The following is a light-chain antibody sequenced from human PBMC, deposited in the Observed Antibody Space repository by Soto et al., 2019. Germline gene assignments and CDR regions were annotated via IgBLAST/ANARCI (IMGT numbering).Light chain of an antibody. J-gene: IGKJ2*01. V-gene: IGKV3-20*01. Sequence: EIVLTQSPAALSLSLGERATLSCRASQYLSTSYLAWYQQKPGQAPRLLIYGTSRRATGIPDRFSGSGSGTDFTLTITRLEPEDFAVYYCQQYAGSPKTFGLGPSWRSN. CDR1: QYLSTSY. CDR2: GTS. CDR3: QQYAGSPKT.